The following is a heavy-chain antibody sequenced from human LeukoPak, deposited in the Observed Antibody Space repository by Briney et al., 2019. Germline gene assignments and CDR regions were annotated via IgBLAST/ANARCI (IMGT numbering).Heavy chain of an antibody. V-gene: IGHV1-2*02. D-gene: IGHD5-18*01. J-gene: IGHJ4*02. CDR1: GYTFTGYF. Sequence: GASVKVSCQASGYTFTGYFMHWVRQAPGQGLEWMGWINPNSGGTNYAQKFQGRVTMTRDTSISTAYMELSSLRSDDTAVYYCARGGIQLWFLVDYWGQGTLVTVSS. CDR3: ARGGIQLWFLVDY. CDR2: INPNSGGT.